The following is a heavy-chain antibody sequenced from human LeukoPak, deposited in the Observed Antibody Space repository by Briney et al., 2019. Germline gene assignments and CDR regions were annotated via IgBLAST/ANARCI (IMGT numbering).Heavy chain of an antibody. Sequence: SETLSLTCTVSGGSISSSSYYWGWIRQPPGKGLEWIGSIYYSGSTYYNLSLKSRVTISVDTSKNQFSLKLSSVTAADTAVYYCARAVAGSFDYWGQGTLATVSS. D-gene: IGHD6-19*01. CDR1: GGSISSSSYY. J-gene: IGHJ4*02. V-gene: IGHV4-39*01. CDR3: ARAVAGSFDY. CDR2: IYYSGST.